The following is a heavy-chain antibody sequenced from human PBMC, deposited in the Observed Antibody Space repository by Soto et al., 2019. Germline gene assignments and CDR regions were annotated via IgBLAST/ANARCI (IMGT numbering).Heavy chain of an antibody. CDR3: ATDPSMCYGDYLFDH. CDR2: FIPILDKT. J-gene: IGHJ4*02. CDR1: GGTFSDYT. V-gene: IGHV1-69*08. Sequence: QIQLVQSGAEVRKPGSSVKVSCTFSGGTFSDYTINWVRQAPGHGLEWLGRFIPILDKTHYAHKFEGRVTIAADTSPQTSTNTVSLELNSLTSDDTSIYYCATDPSMCYGDYLFDHWGQGALVTVSS. D-gene: IGHD4-17*01.